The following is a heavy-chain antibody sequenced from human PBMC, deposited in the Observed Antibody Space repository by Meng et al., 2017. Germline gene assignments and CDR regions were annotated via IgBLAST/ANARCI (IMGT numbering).Heavy chain of an antibody. CDR3: ARSRAGSGYDFYYGMDV. Sequence: SVKVSCKASGGTFSSYTISWVRQAPGQGLEWMGRIIPILGIANYAQKFQGRVTITADKSTSTAYMELSSLRSEDTAVYYCARSRAGSGYDFYYGMDVWGQGTMVTVSS. V-gene: IGHV1-69*02. CDR1: GGTFSSYT. CDR2: IIPILGIA. J-gene: IGHJ6*02. D-gene: IGHD5-12*01.